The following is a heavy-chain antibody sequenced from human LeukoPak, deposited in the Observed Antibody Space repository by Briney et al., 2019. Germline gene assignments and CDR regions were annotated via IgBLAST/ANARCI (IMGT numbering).Heavy chain of an antibody. J-gene: IGHJ3*02. CDR3: ARDPNYYDSTGMAFDI. Sequence: SVKVSCKASGGTFSSYAISWVRQAPGQGLEWMGRIVPILGIANYAQKFQGRVTITADKSTGTAYMELSSLRSEDTAVYYCARDPNYYDSTGMAFDIWGQGTMVTVSS. CDR1: GGTFSSYA. V-gene: IGHV1-69*04. D-gene: IGHD3-22*01. CDR2: IVPILGIA.